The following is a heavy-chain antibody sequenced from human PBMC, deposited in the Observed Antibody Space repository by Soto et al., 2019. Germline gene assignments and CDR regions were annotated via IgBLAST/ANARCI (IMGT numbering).Heavy chain of an antibody. D-gene: IGHD1-26*01. CDR3: ARDLGIVGP. Sequence: PSETLSLTCTVSGGSISSYYWSWIRQPPGKGLEWIGYIYYSGSTNYNPSLKSRVTISVDTSKNQFSLKLSSVTAADTAVYYCARDLGIVGPWGQGTLVTVSS. J-gene: IGHJ5*02. V-gene: IGHV4-59*01. CDR2: IYYSGST. CDR1: GGSISSYY.